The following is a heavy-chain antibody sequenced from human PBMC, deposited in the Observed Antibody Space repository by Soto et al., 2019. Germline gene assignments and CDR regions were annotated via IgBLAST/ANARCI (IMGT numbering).Heavy chain of an antibody. J-gene: IGHJ3*02. V-gene: IGHV4-31*03. Sequence: SDTLSLSCSVSGDSISRIDYYWTWIRQHPEKCLEWMGNIYFRGNTYYSPSLESRLTISVDTSKNQFSLKLTSVTAADTAVYYCAREGGSYDSGGYLIRGAFAIWGQGTMVTVSS. CDR2: IYFRGNT. D-gene: IGHD3-22*01. CDR1: GDSISRIDYY. CDR3: AREGGSYDSGGYLIRGAFAI.